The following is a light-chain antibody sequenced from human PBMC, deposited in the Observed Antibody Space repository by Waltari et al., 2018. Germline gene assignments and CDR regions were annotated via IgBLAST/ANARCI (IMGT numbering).Light chain of an antibody. J-gene: IGLJ2*01. CDR3: AAWDDNLSGL. CDR2: RNF. Sequence: QSVLTQPPSASGTPGQRVTISCSGTNSNIGTNHVFWYQQLPRAAPKLLIYRNFQRPSGVPDRFSASKSGTSASLVISGLRAEDEAVYYCAAWDDNLSGLFGGGTKLTVL. CDR1: NSNIGTNH. V-gene: IGLV1-47*01.